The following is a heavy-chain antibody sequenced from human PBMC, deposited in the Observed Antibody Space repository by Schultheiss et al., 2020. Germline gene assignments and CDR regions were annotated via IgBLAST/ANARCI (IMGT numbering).Heavy chain of an antibody. CDR3: ARVTAGMGY. Sequence: GGSLRLSCAASGFTFSSYAMHWVRQAPGKGLEWVAVISYDGSNKYYADSVKGRFTISRDNSKNTLYLQMNSLRAEDTAVYYCARVTAGMGYWGQGTLVTVSS. CDR2: ISYDGSNK. CDR1: GFTFSSYA. D-gene: IGHD3-16*01. V-gene: IGHV3-30*07. J-gene: IGHJ4*02.